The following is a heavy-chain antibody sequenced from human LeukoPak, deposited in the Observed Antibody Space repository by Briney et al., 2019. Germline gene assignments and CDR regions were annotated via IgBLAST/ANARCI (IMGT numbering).Heavy chain of an antibody. J-gene: IGHJ4*02. Sequence: GGSLRLSCAASGFTFSSYGMHWVRQAPGKGLEWVAVISYDGSNKYYADSVKGRFTISRDNSKNTLYLQMNSLRDEDTAVYYCARDACSSTSCVRFDYWGQGTLVTVSS. CDR3: ARDACSSTSCVRFDY. D-gene: IGHD2-2*01. CDR1: GFTFSSYG. CDR2: ISYDGSNK. V-gene: IGHV3-30*03.